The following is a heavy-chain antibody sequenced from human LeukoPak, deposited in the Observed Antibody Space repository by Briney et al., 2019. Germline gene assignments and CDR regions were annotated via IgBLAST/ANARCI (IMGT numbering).Heavy chain of an antibody. CDR1: GGSISSYY. J-gene: IGHJ4*02. V-gene: IGHV4-59*01. CDR3: ARVLGDYLGRDGYNPVLFDY. D-gene: IGHD5-24*01. Sequence: PSETLSLTCTVSGGSISSYYWSWIRQPPGKGLEWIGYIYYSGSTNYNPSLKSRVTISVDTSKNQFSLKLSSVTAADTAVYYCARVLGDYLGRDGYNPVLFDYWGQGTLVTVSS. CDR2: IYYSGST.